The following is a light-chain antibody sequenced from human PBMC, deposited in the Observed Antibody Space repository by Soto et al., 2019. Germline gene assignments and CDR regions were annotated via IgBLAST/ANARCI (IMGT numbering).Light chain of an antibody. CDR1: QSVSSSY. J-gene: IGKJ1*01. CDR3: QQYGSSPWT. Sequence: EIVVTQSPCTLSLSPGERATLSCRASQSVSSSYLAWYQQKPGQAPRPLIYGASSRAIGIPDRFSGSGSGTDFTLTISRLEPEDFAVYYCQQYGSSPWTFGQGTRWIS. CDR2: GAS. V-gene: IGKV3-20*01.